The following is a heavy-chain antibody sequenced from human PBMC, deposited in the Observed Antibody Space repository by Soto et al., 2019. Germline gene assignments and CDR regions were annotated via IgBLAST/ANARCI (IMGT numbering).Heavy chain of an antibody. CDR2: ISSSSSYI. J-gene: IGHJ4*02. CDR3: ARSTVTMVRGVLLKPDY. V-gene: IGHV3-21*01. Sequence: GGSLRLSCAASGFTFSSYSMNWVRQAPGKGLEWVSSISSSSSYIYYADSVKGRFTISRDNAKNSLYLQMNSLRAEDTAVYYCARSTVTMVRGVLLKPDYWGQGTLVTVSS. CDR1: GFTFSSYS. D-gene: IGHD3-10*01.